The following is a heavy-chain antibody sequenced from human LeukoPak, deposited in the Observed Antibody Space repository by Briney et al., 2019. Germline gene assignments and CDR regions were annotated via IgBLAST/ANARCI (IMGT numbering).Heavy chain of an antibody. Sequence: GGSLRLSCAASGFIFATSGMNWVRQTPGKGLEWLAYISDTGHTIYYSDSVKGRFTVSRDNAKNSLYLQMNSLRDEDTAVYYCARRDGGNAFDFWGQGTMVTVSS. J-gene: IGHJ3*01. CDR1: GFIFATSG. D-gene: IGHD3-3*01. CDR2: ISDTGHTI. V-gene: IGHV3-48*02. CDR3: ARRDGGNAFDF.